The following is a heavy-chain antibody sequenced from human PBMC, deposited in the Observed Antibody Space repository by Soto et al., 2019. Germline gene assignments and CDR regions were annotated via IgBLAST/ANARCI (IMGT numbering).Heavy chain of an antibody. D-gene: IGHD1-26*01. CDR2: INHSGST. CDR3: ARVREPQLNWFDP. V-gene: IGHV4-34*01. CDR1: GGSFSGYY. J-gene: IGHJ5*02. Sequence: PSETLSLTCAVYGGSFSGYYWSWIRQPPGKGLEWIGEINHSGSTNYNPSLKSRVTISVDTSKNQFSLKLSSVTAADTAVYYCARVREPQLNWFDPWGQGTLVTVSS.